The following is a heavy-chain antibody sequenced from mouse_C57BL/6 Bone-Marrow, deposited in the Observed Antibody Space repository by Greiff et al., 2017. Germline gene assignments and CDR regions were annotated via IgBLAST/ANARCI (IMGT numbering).Heavy chain of an antibody. CDR1: GYTFTSYW. CDR2: IDPSDSYT. CDR3: ARYYYSPYWYFDV. Sequence: QLQQPGAELVMPGASVKLSCKASGYTFTSYWMHWVKQRPGQGLEWIGEIDPSDSYTNYNQKFKGKSTLTVDKSSSTAYMQLSSLTSEDSAVYYCARYYYSPYWYFDVWGTGTTVTVSS. J-gene: IGHJ1*03. V-gene: IGHV1-69*01. D-gene: IGHD1-1*01.